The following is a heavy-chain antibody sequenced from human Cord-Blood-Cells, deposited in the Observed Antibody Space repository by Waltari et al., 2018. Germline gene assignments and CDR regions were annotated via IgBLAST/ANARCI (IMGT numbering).Heavy chain of an antibody. CDR3: ARDYGDYAEYFQH. Sequence: EVQLVESGGGLVQPGGSLRLSCAASAFTFSSYWMHCVRQAPGKGLVWVSRINSDGSSTSYADSVKGRFTISRDNAKNTLYLQMNSLRAEDTAVYYCARDYGDYAEYFQHWGQGTLVTVSS. CDR1: AFTFSSYW. J-gene: IGHJ1*01. D-gene: IGHD4-17*01. CDR2: INSDGSST. V-gene: IGHV3-74*01.